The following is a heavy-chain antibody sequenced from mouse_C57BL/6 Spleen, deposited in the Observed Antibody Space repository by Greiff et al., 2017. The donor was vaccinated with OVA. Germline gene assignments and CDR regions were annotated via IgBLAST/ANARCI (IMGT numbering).Heavy chain of an antibody. V-gene: IGHV1-80*01. Sequence: QVQLKESGAELVKPGASVKISCKASGYAFSSYWMNWVKQRPGKGLEWIGQIYPGDGDTNYNGKFKGKATLTADKSSSTAYMQLSSLTSEDSAVYFCARGLRFHYYAMDYWGQGTSVTVSS. CDR3: ARGLRFHYYAMDY. CDR1: GYAFSSYW. CDR2: IYPGDGDT. J-gene: IGHJ4*01. D-gene: IGHD1-1*01.